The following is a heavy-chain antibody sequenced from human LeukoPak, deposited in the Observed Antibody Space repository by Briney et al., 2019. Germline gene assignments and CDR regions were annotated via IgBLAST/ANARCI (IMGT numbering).Heavy chain of an antibody. J-gene: IGHJ4*02. CDR3: ARSTLGSYSN. Sequence: PSETLSLTCAVYGGSFSGYYWSWIRQPPGKGLEWIGEINHSGSTNYNPSLKSRVTISVDTSKNQFSLKLSSVTAADTAVYYCARSTLGSYSNWGQGTLVTVSS. V-gene: IGHV4-34*01. D-gene: IGHD2-15*01. CDR1: GGSFSGYY. CDR2: INHSGST.